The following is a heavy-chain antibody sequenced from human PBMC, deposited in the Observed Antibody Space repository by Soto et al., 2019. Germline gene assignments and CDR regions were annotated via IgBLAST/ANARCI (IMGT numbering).Heavy chain of an antibody. Sequence: GGSLRLSCTASGFAFSSYSINFFRHAPGKGLEWVSGLSGSGRTTYYADSVKGRFTISRDNSKNTLYLQMNSLRAEDTAVYYCAKDARVGELKAFDYWGQGTLVTVSS. J-gene: IGHJ4*02. V-gene: IGHV3-23*01. D-gene: IGHD1-26*01. CDR3: AKDARVGELKAFDY. CDR2: LSGSGRTT. CDR1: GFAFSSYS.